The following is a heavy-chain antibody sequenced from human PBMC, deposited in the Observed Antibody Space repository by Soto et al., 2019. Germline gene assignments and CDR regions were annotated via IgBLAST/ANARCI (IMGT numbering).Heavy chain of an antibody. CDR3: ASGGLGIVVVPAAIKGGYFQH. D-gene: IGHD2-2*02. V-gene: IGHV1-69*01. Sequence: QVQLVQSGAEVKKPGSSVKVSCKASGGTFSSYAISWVRQAPGQGLEWMGGIIPIFGTANYAQKFQGRVTITADESTSTAYMERSSLRSEDTAVYYCASGGLGIVVVPAAIKGGYFQHWGQGTLVTVSS. J-gene: IGHJ1*01. CDR2: IIPIFGTA. CDR1: GGTFSSYA.